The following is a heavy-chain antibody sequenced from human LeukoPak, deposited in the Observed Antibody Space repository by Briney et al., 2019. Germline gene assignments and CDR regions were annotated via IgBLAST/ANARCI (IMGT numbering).Heavy chain of an antibody. Sequence: SETLSLTCIVSGGSISSYYWSWIRQPPGKGLEWIGYIYYTGSTNYNPSLKSRVTISVDTSKNQLSLKLSSVTAADTAVYYCARQDSGSYLNPLDIWGQGTVVTVSP. D-gene: IGHD1-26*01. J-gene: IGHJ3*02. V-gene: IGHV4-59*08. CDR1: GGSISSYY. CDR3: ARQDSGSYLNPLDI. CDR2: IYYTGST.